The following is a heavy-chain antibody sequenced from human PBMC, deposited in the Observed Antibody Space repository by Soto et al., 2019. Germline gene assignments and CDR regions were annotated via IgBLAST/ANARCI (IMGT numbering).Heavy chain of an antibody. CDR2: ISYDGSNK. CDR3: ARDKRDLRFLEWSYYFDF. V-gene: IGHV3-30-3*01. CDR1: GFTFSSYA. J-gene: IGHJ4*02. D-gene: IGHD3-3*01. Sequence: QVQLVESGGGVVQPGRSLRLSCAASGFTFSSYAMHWVRQAPGKGLEWVAVISYDGSNKYYADSVKGRFTISRDNSKNTRYLQMNSWRAEDTAVYYCARDKRDLRFLEWSYYFDFWGQGTLVTVSS.